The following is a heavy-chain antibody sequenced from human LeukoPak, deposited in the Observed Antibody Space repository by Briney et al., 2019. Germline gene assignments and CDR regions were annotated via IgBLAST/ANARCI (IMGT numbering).Heavy chain of an antibody. D-gene: IGHD6-19*01. Sequence: GGSLRLSCAASGFTFSSYAMSWVRQAPGKGLEWVSAISGSGGSAYYADSVKGRFTISRDNSKNTLYLQMNSLRAEDTAVYYCAKPIAVAGTSEDYWGQGTLVTVSS. CDR2: ISGSGGSA. CDR3: AKPIAVAGTSEDY. CDR1: GFTFSSYA. V-gene: IGHV3-23*01. J-gene: IGHJ4*02.